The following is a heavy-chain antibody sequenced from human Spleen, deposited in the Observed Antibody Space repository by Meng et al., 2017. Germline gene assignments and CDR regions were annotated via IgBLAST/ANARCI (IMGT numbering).Heavy chain of an antibody. CDR3: ARRINWFDP. CDR2: INPTSGGT. CDR1: GYTFTDYY. Sequence: QVQLVQSGAEVKTPGASVKVSCKASGYTFTDYYIHWVRQAPGQGLEWMGWINPTSGGTNYAQKFQGRVTMTRDTSISTAYMELSRLRSEDTAVYYCARRINWFDPWGQGTLVTVSS. V-gene: IGHV1-2*02. J-gene: IGHJ5*02. D-gene: IGHD2-15*01.